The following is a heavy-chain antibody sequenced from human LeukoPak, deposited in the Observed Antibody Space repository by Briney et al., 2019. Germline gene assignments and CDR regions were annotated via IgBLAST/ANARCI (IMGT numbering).Heavy chain of an antibody. CDR3: ARDSLSWYPDY. J-gene: IGHJ4*02. V-gene: IGHV3-23*01. CDR2: IGSSGGSI. D-gene: IGHD6-13*01. Sequence: GGSLRLSCAASGFTFNTDAMSWVRQAPGKGLEWVSVIGSSGGSIYYADSVKGRFTISRDNSKNTLYLQMNSLRAEDTAVYYCARDSLSWYPDYWGQGTLVTVSS. CDR1: GFTFNTDA.